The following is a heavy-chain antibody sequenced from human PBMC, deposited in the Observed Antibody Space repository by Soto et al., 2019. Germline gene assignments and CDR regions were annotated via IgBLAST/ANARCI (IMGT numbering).Heavy chain of an antibody. J-gene: IGHJ5*02. D-gene: IGHD1-7*01. CDR3: AAGTTIGLDP. Sequence: SETLSLTCAVYGGSFSGYYWSWIRQPPGKGLEWIGEINHSGSTNYNPSLKSRVTISVDTSKNQFSLKLSSVTAADTAVYYCAAGTTIGLDPWGQGTLVTVS. V-gene: IGHV4-34*01. CDR2: INHSGST. CDR1: GGSFSGYY.